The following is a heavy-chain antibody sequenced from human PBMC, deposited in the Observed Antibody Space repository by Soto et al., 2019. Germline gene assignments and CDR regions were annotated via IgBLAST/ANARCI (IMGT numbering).Heavy chain of an antibody. CDR2: ISSSGDFI. CDR1: GFSFSTYS. V-gene: IGHV3-21*01. D-gene: IGHD2-8*01. Sequence: EVHLVESGGGLVKPGGSLRLSCAASGFSFSTYSITWVRQAPGKGLEWVSSISSSGDFIYYAVSVRGRFTISRDNAKNSLYLQMNSLRAEDTAVYYCTRPTGEKMVYAAIDSWGQGTLVTVSS. J-gene: IGHJ4*02. CDR3: TRPTGEKMVYAAIDS.